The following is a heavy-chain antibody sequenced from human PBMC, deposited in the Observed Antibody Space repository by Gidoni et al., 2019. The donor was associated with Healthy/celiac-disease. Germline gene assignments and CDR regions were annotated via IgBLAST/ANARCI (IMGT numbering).Heavy chain of an antibody. CDR1: GFTFSRYW. D-gene: IGHD6-13*01. V-gene: IGHV3-7*03. Sequence: EVRLVASGGGWVQPGGSLRLSCAAAGFTFSRYWMSWVRQAPGKGLEWVANIKQDGSEKYYVDSVKGRFTISRDNAKNSLYLQMNSLRAEDTAVYYCARAQGIAAAAHFDYWGQGTLVTVSS. J-gene: IGHJ4*02. CDR3: ARAQGIAAAAHFDY. CDR2: IKQDGSEK.